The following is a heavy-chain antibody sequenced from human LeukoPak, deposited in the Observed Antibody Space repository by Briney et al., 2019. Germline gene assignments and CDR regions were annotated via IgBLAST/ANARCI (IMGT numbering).Heavy chain of an antibody. CDR1: GGSISSSSYY. J-gene: IGHJ4*02. V-gene: IGHV4-39*07. D-gene: IGHD2-2*02. CDR3: ARDCSSTSCYSQRQRGFDY. Sequence: PSETLSLTCTVSGGSISSSSYYWGWIRQPPGKGLEWIGSIYYSGSTYYNPSLKSRVTISVDTSKNQFSLKLSSVTAADTAVYYCARDCSSTSCYSQRQRGFDYWGQGTLVTVS. CDR2: IYYSGST.